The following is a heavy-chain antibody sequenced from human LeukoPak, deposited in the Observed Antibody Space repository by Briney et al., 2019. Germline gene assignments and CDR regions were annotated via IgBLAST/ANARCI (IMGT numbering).Heavy chain of an antibody. CDR1: EMSFSAYY. CDR3: ARERNYDSSGYYYVMSQAFDI. Sequence: SETLSLTCAVSEMSFSAYYWNWIRQSPGKGLEWIGRIYTSGSTNYNPSLKSRVTMSVDTSKNQFSLKLSSVTAADTAVYYCARERNYDSSGYYYVMSQAFDIWGQGTMVTVSS. J-gene: IGHJ3*02. CDR2: IYTSGST. D-gene: IGHD3-22*01. V-gene: IGHV4-4*07.